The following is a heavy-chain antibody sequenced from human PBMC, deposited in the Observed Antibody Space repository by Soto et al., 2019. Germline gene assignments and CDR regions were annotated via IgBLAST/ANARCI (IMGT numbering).Heavy chain of an antibody. CDR1: GFTFSSYA. CDR3: ARSTGRLRRGSSDY. D-gene: IGHD5-12*01. V-gene: IGHV3-64*01. Sequence: EVQLVESGGGLVQPGGSLRLSCAASGFTFSSYAMHWVRQAPGKGLEYVSAISSNGGSTYYANSVKGRFTIARDNSKKTLYLQMGSLGVEDMAVYYCARSTGRLRRGSSDYWGEGTLVTVSS. J-gene: IGHJ4*02. CDR2: ISSNGGST.